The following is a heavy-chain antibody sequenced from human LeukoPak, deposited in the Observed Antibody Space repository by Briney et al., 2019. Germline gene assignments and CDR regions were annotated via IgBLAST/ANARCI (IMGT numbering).Heavy chain of an antibody. CDR3: AKLIAADFDH. CDR2: IRYDGSNK. V-gene: IGHV3-30*02. J-gene: IGHJ4*02. D-gene: IGHD6-13*01. CDR1: GFTFSSYG. Sequence: GGSLRLSCAASGFTFSSYGMHWVRQAPGEGLEWVAFIRYDGSNKYYADSVKGRFTISRDNSKNTLYLQMNSLRAEDTAVYYCAKLIAADFDHWGQGTLVTVSS.